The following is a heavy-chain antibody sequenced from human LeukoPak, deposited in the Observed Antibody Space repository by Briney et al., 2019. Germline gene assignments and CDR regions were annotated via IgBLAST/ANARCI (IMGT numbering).Heavy chain of an antibody. CDR2: ISGSGGST. J-gene: IGHJ4*02. CDR3: LVGATYFDY. V-gene: IGHV3-23*01. D-gene: IGHD1-26*01. Sequence: GGSLRLSCAASGFTLSSYGMSWVRQAPGKGLEWVSGISGSGGSTNYADSVKGRFTISRDTSKNTLFLQMNSLRAEDTAVYYCLVGATYFDYWGQGTLVTVSS. CDR1: GFTLSSYG.